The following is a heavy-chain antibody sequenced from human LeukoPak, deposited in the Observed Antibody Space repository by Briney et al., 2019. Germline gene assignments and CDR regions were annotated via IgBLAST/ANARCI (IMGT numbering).Heavy chain of an antibody. Sequence: PGRSLRLSCAASGFTFSSYAMHWVRQAPGKGLEWVAVISYDGSNKYYADSVKGRFTISRDNSKNTLYLQMNSLRAEDTAVYYCAISYGGEFDYWGQGTLVTVSS. CDR1: GFTFSSYA. CDR2: ISYDGSNK. CDR3: AISYGGEFDY. D-gene: IGHD4-23*01. V-gene: IGHV3-30-3*01. J-gene: IGHJ4*02.